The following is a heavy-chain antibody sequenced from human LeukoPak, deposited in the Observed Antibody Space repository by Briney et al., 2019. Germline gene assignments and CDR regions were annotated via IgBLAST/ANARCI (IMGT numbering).Heavy chain of an antibody. D-gene: IGHD1-1*01. CDR1: GFTFSSYA. J-gene: IGHJ4*02. CDR2: ISGSGGST. CDR3: AKGHVYNPYYFDY. Sequence: PGGSLRLSCAASGFTFSSYAMSWVRQAPGKGLEWVSAISGSGGSTYYADSVKGRFTISRDNSKNTLYLQMNSLRAEDTTVYYCAKGHVYNPYYFDYWGQGTLVTVSS. V-gene: IGHV3-23*01.